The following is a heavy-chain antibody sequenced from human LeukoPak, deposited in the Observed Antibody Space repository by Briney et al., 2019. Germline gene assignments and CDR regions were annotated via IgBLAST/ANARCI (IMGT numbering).Heavy chain of an antibody. J-gene: IGHJ4*02. CDR2: INPSGGST. D-gene: IGHD2-21*02. CDR1: GYTFTSYY. V-gene: IGHV1-46*01. CDR3: ARDLKDVVVTAIRDNY. Sequence: ASVKVSCKASGYTFTSYYMHWVRQAPGQGLEWMGIINPSGGSTSYAQKFQGRVTMTRDTSTSTVYMELSSLRSEDTAVYYCARDLKDVVVTAIRDNYWGQGTLVTVPS.